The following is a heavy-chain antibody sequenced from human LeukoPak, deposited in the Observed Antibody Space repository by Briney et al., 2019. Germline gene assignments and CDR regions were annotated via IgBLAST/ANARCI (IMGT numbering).Heavy chain of an antibody. V-gene: IGHV3-11*01. D-gene: IGHD6-19*01. CDR3: AKGYSSGWYLFDY. Sequence: GGSLRLSCAASGFTFSDYYMSWIRQAPGKGLEWVSYISSSGSTIYYADSVKGRFTISRDNAKNSLYLQMNSLRAEDTALDYCAKGYSSGWYLFDYWGQGTLVTVSS. CDR1: GFTFSDYY. J-gene: IGHJ4*02. CDR2: ISSSGSTI.